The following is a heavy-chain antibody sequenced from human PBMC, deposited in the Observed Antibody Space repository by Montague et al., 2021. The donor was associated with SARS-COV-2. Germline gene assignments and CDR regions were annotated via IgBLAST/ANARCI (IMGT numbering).Heavy chain of an antibody. CDR3: ARDWIRGIPDYFDY. V-gene: IGHV3-30*04. J-gene: IGHJ4*02. CDR2: ISYDARNT. D-gene: IGHD2-2*03. Sequence: SLRLSCAASGFTFSNYPMHWVRQAPGRGLEWVAVISYDARNTFHADSVKGRFTISRDNSRDTLYLQMHSLRPEDTAVYYCARDWIRGIPDYFDYWGQGTLVTVSS. CDR1: GFTFSNYP.